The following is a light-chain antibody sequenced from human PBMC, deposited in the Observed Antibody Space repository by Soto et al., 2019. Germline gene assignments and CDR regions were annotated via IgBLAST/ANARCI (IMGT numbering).Light chain of an antibody. CDR1: ESVSNS. CDR3: QHRAGWPTAIT. CDR2: NAS. V-gene: IGKV3-11*01. Sequence: ETVLTQSPATLSLSPGERATLSCRASESVSNSLAWYQHKPGQAPRLLIYNASNRATGIPARFSGSGSGTDFTLTISSLEPEDFEVYFCQHRAGWPTAITFGGGTKV. J-gene: IGKJ4*01.